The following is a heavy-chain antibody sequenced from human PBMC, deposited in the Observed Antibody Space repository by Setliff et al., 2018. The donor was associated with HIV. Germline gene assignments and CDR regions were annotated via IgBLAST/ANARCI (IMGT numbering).Heavy chain of an antibody. CDR1: GFVFYSFD. D-gene: IGHD3-3*01. Sequence: GGSLRLSCVASGFVFYSFDMNWVRQTPEKGLEWVSAISPGSDITYYADSVKGRFTISRDDAKNMLFLQMNSLGPEDTAIYYCAKPTSGLYPRSFDLWGQGTKVTVSS. CDR3: AKPTSGLYPRSFDL. J-gene: IGHJ3*01. CDR2: ISPGSDIT. V-gene: IGHV3-23*01.